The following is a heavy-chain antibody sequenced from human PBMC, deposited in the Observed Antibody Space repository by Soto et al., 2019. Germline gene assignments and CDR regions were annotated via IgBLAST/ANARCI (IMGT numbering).Heavy chain of an antibody. CDR3: ARDRRKDYFDY. CDR2: IIPIFGTA. Sequence: SVKVSCKASGGTFSSYAISWVLQAPGQGLEWMGGIIPIFGTANYAQKFQGRVTITADESTSTAYMELSSLRSEDTAVYYCARDRRKDYFDYWGQGTLATVSS. D-gene: IGHD2-15*01. J-gene: IGHJ4*02. V-gene: IGHV1-69*13. CDR1: GGTFSSYA.